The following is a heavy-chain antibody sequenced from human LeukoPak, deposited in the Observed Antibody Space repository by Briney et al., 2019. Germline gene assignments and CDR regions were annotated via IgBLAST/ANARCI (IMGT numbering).Heavy chain of an antibody. CDR3: AKDQVTYSSGLMGYYYYYGMDV. D-gene: IGHD6-19*01. CDR1: GFTFSSYA. V-gene: IGHV3-23*01. J-gene: IGHJ6*02. Sequence: HPGGSLRLSCAASGFTFSSYAMSWVRQAPGKGLEWVSAISGSGGSTYYADSVKGRFTISRDNSRNTLYLQMNSLRAEDTAVYYCAKDQVTYSSGLMGYYYYYGMDVWGQGTTVTVSS. CDR2: ISGSGGST.